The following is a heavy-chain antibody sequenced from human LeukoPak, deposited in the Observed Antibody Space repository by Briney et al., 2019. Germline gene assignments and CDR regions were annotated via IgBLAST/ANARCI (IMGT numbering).Heavy chain of an antibody. CDR2: ISSSGSYI. D-gene: IGHD6-6*01. CDR1: GFTFTRYS. CDR3: AKGTYRSSSPSIGMQYYLDY. V-gene: IGHV3-21*01. Sequence: KTGGSLRLSCAASGFTFTRYSMNWVRQAPGKGLEWVSSISSSGSYIFYAQSVEGRFIISRDNAKNSHYLQMNSLRVDDTAVYFCAKGTYRSSSPSIGMQYYLDYWGQGILVTVSS. J-gene: IGHJ4*02.